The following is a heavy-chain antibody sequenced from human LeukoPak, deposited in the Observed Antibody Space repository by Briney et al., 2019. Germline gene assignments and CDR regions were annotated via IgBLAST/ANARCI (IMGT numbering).Heavy chain of an antibody. D-gene: IGHD5-12*01. J-gene: IGHJ4*02. CDR3: ASGGPLEREIVLFFSDF. Sequence: GASVKVSCKASGYTFTGYYMHWVRQAPGQGVEWMGWINPNSGGTNYAQKFQGRVTMTRDTSISTAYMELSRLRSDDTAVYYCASGGPLEREIVLFFSDFRGQGTPVTVSS. V-gene: IGHV1-2*02. CDR2: INPNSGGT. CDR1: GYTFTGYY.